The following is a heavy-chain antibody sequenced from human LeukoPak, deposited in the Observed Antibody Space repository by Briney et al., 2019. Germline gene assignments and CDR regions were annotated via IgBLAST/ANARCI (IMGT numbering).Heavy chain of an antibody. Sequence: ASVKVSCKASGGTFSSYAISWVRQAPGQGLEWMGGIIPIFGTANYAQKFQGRVTITADESTSTAYMELSSLRSEDTAVYYRARDHLSGWLLSSGMDVWGQGTTVTVSS. D-gene: IGHD3-3*01. V-gene: IGHV1-69*13. CDR3: ARDHLSGWLLSSGMDV. J-gene: IGHJ6*02. CDR1: GGTFSSYA. CDR2: IIPIFGTA.